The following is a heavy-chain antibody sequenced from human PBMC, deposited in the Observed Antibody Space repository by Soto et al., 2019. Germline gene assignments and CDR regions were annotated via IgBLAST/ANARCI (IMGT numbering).Heavy chain of an antibody. D-gene: IGHD2-2*01. V-gene: IGHV2-26*01. J-gene: IGHJ6*02. CDR3: ARIRSRDIVVVPAAILWDYYYGMDV. CDR1: GFSLSNGRMG. CDR2: IFSNDEK. Sequence: SGPTLVNPTETLTLTCTVSGFSLSNGRMGVSWIRQPPGKALEWLSHIFSNDEKSYSTSLKSRLTISKDTSKSQVVLTMTNMDPVDTATYYCARIRSRDIVVVPAAILWDYYYGMDVWGQGATVTVSS.